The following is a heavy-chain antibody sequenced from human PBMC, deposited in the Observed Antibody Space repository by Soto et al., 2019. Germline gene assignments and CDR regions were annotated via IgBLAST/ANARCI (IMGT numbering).Heavy chain of an antibody. CDR2: ISGAALNT. CDR3: AKDLWIGRRGGIDY. Sequence: EVQLLDSGGGLVQPGGSLRLSCAASGFTFSSYAMHWVRQAPGKGLEWVSTISGAALNTYYADSVKGRFTISRDSSKRTVYLQMNRLSAADTAVYYCAKDLWIGRRGGIDYWRQGTLVTVSS. J-gene: IGHJ4*02. CDR1: GFTFSSYA. D-gene: IGHD3-3*01. V-gene: IGHV3-23*01.